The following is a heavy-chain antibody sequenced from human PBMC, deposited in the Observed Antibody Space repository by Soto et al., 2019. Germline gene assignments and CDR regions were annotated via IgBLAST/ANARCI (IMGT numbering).Heavy chain of an antibody. J-gene: IGHJ3*02. CDR3: ARGHWSRAFDI. V-gene: IGHV4-34*01. CDR1: GGSFSGYY. D-gene: IGHD2-8*02. CDR2: INHSGST. Sequence: QVQLQQWGAGLLKPSETLSLTCAVYGGSFSGYYWSWIRQPPGKGLEWIGEINHSGSTNYNPSLKSRVTISVDTSKNQFSLKLSSVTAADTAVYYCARGHWSRAFDIWGQGTMVTVSS.